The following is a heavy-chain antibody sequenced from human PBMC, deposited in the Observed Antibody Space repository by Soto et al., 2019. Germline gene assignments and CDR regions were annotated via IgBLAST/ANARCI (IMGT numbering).Heavy chain of an antibody. V-gene: IGHV5-51*01. D-gene: IGHD5-18*01. CDR3: ARHETASLYHYYYGMDV. CDR1: GYTFSNYW. CDR2: IYPGDSDT. Sequence: PGESLKISCKGSGYTFSNYWINWVRQMPGKGLEWMGIIYPGDSDTKYSPSFQGRVTISADKSISTAYLQWSSLKASDTAIYYCARHETASLYHYYYGMDVWGQGTTVTAP. J-gene: IGHJ6*02.